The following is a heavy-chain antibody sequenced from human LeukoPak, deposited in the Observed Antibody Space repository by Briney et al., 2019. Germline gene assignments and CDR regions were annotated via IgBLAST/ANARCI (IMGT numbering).Heavy chain of an antibody. CDR3: ARPSSTSWYDY. J-gene: IGHJ4*02. CDR2: ISSSSSYI. V-gene: IGHV3-21*01. Sequence: GGSLRLSCAASGFTFSTYSMSWVRQAPGKGLEWVSSISSSSSYIYYADSVKGRFTISRDNAKNSLYLQMNSLRAEDTAVYYCARPSSTSWYDYWGQGTLVTVSS. CDR1: GFTFSTYS. D-gene: IGHD6-13*01.